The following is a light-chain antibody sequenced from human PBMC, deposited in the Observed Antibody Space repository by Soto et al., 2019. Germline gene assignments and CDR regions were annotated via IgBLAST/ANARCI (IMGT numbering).Light chain of an antibody. CDR1: QSVSSY. CDR3: QQRSNWPGT. Sequence: EIVLTQSPATLSLSPGERATISCRASQSVSSYLAWYQQKPGQAPRLLIYDASNRATGIPARFSGSGSGTDLTLTISSLETEDFAVYYCQQRSNWPGTFGQGTKVEIK. J-gene: IGKJ1*01. CDR2: DAS. V-gene: IGKV3-11*01.